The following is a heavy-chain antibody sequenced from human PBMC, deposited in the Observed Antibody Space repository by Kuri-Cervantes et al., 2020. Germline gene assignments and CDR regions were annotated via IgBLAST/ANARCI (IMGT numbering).Heavy chain of an antibody. V-gene: IGHV4-34*01. CDR2: INHSGST. D-gene: IGHD5-24*01. CDR1: GGSFSGYY. Sequence: GSLRLSCAVYGGSFSGYYWSWIRQPPGKGLEWIGEINHSGSTNYNPSLKSRVTISVDTSKNQFSLKLSSVTAADTAVYYCARRVWGKMATIKGWFDPWGQGTLVTVSS. J-gene: IGHJ5*02. CDR3: ARRVWGKMATIKGWFDP.